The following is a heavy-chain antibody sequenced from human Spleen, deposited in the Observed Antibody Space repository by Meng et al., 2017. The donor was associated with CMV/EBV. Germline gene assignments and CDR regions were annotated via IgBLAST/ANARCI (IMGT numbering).Heavy chain of an antibody. CDR2: IYYSGST. J-gene: IGHJ6*02. CDR3: ARDEGIYDYVLAAGYGMDV. D-gene: IGHD3-16*01. V-gene: IGHV4-30-4*08. Sequence: TLSLTCTVSGGSISSGGYYWSWIRQHPGKGLEWIGYIYYSGSTYYNPSLKSRVTISVDTSKNQFSLKLSSVTAADTAVYYCARDEGIYDYVLAAGYGMDVWGQGTTVTVSS. CDR1: GGSISSGGYY.